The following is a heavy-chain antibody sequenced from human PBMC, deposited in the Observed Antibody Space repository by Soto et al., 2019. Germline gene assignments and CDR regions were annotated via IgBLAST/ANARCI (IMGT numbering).Heavy chain of an antibody. Sequence: EVQLVESGGGLVQPGVSLRLSCAASGFTFNSYWMHWVRQAPGKGLVWVSRINSDGSSTSYADSVKGRFTISRDNAKNTLYLQMNSLRAEDTAVYYCGRIGEIVATMGDAFDIWGQGTMVTVSS. CDR3: GRIGEIVATMGDAFDI. J-gene: IGHJ3*02. D-gene: IGHD5-12*01. CDR1: GFTFNSYW. CDR2: INSDGSST. V-gene: IGHV3-74*01.